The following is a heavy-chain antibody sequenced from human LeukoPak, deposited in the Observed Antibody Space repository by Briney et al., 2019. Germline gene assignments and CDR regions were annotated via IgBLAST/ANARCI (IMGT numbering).Heavy chain of an antibody. V-gene: IGHV1-18*04. Sequence: GASVKVSCKASGYTFTSYGISWVRQAPGQGLEWMGWISTYNGHTDYAQKFQGRVTMTTDTSTSTAYMELRSLRSDDTAVYYCARDSMATTVTTPPWYFDLWGRGTLVTVSS. CDR3: ARDSMATTVTTPPWYFDL. CDR1: GYTFTSYG. CDR2: ISTYNGHT. D-gene: IGHD4-17*01. J-gene: IGHJ2*01.